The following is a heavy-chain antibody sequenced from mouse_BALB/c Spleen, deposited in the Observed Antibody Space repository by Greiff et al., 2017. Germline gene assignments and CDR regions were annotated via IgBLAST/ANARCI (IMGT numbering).Heavy chain of an antibody. CDR1: GYTFTSYW. CDR3: AREEAGRELDY. D-gene: IGHD4-1*01. Sequence: QVQLQQPGAELVKPGASVKLSCKASGYTFTSYWMHWVKQRPGQGLEWIGEINPSNGRTNYNEKFKSKATLTVDKSSSTAYMQLSSLTSEDSAVYYCAREEAGRELDYWGQGTTLTVSS. CDR2: INPSNGRT. V-gene: IGHV1S81*02. J-gene: IGHJ2*01.